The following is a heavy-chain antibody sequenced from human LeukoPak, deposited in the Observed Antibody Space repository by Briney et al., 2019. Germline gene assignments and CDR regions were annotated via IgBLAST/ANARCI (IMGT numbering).Heavy chain of an antibody. CDR1: GGSTSNTNS. CDR3: AREGGPYRPLDY. J-gene: IGHJ4*02. V-gene: IGHV4-4*02. Sequence: SGTLSLTCGVSGGSTSNTNSWTWVRQPPGKGLEWIGEVNLQGSTNYNPSLKSRVAISVDKSENHISLKLTSVTAADTAVYYCAREGGPYRPLDYSGQGTLVTVAS. CDR2: VNLQGST.